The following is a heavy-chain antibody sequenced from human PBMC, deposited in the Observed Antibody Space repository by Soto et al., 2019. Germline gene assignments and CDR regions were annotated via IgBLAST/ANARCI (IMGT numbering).Heavy chain of an antibody. V-gene: IGHV3-21*01. CDR1: VFTFISYS. CDR2: ISSSSSYI. Sequence: GGSLRLSCAASVFTFISYSMNWVRQAPGKGLEWVSSISSSSSYIYYADSVKGRFTISRDNAKNSLYLQMNSLRAEDTAVYYCARKGEMAYNYYFDYWGQGTLVTVSS. D-gene: IGHD1-1*01. CDR3: ARKGEMAYNYYFDY. J-gene: IGHJ4*02.